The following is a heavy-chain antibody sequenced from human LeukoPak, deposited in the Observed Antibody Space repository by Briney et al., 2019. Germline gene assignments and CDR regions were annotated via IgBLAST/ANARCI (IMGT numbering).Heavy chain of an antibody. J-gene: IGHJ4*02. D-gene: IGHD5-18*01. CDR2: ISSSSTYI. CDR1: GFTFSSYS. CDR3: ARDKEDSYGTVRSDY. Sequence: PGGSLRLSCAASGFTFSSYSMNWVRQAPGKGLEWVSSISSSSTYIYYADSVKGRFTISRDNAKNSVSLQMNSLRADDTAVYYCARDKEDSYGTVRSDYRGQGTLVTVSS. V-gene: IGHV3-21*01.